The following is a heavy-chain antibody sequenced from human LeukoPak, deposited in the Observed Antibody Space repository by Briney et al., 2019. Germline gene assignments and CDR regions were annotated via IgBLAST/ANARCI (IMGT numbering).Heavy chain of an antibody. J-gene: IGHJ3*02. Sequence: ASVKVSCKASGYTFTSYYMHWVRQAPGQGLEWMGIINPSGGSTSYAQKFQGRVTMTRDMSTSTVYMELSSLRSEDTAVYYCARVAWQQLVPGERYDAFDIWGQGTMVTVSS. CDR1: GYTFTSYY. CDR2: INPSGGST. V-gene: IGHV1-46*01. CDR3: ARVAWQQLVPGERYDAFDI. D-gene: IGHD6-13*01.